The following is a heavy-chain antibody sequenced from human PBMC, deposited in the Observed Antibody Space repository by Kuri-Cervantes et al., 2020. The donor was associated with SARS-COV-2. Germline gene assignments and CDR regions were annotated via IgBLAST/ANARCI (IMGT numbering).Heavy chain of an antibody. Sequence: GGSLRLSCAASGFTFSSYDMNWVRQAPGKGLEWVSYITSRGLTLYYADSVKGRFTISRDNAKGSLYLQMNTLRAEDTAVYYCVRDGYYGDFYGMDVWGQGTTVTVSS. V-gene: IGHV3-48*03. CDR3: VRDGYYGDFYGMDV. CDR1: GFTFSSYD. D-gene: IGHD4-17*01. CDR2: ITSRGLTL. J-gene: IGHJ6*02.